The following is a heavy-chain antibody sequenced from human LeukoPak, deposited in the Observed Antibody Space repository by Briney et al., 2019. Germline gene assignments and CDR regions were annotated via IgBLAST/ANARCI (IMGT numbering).Heavy chain of an antibody. CDR1: GFTFSSYS. CDR3: ARTYIAAAGTDY. D-gene: IGHD6-13*01. V-gene: IGHV3-21*01. Sequence: GGSLRLSCAASGFTFSSYSMNWVRQAPGKGLEWVSSISSSSSYIYYADSVKGRFTISRDNAKNSLYLQMSSLRAEDTAVYYCARTYIAAAGTDYWGQGTLVTVSS. CDR2: ISSSSSYI. J-gene: IGHJ4*02.